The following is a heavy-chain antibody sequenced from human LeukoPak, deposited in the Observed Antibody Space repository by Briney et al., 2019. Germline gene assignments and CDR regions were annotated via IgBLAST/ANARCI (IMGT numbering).Heavy chain of an antibody. CDR1: GFTFSSYG. V-gene: IGHV3-30*02. Sequence: PGGSLRLSCAASGFTFSSYGMHWVRQAPGKGLEWVAFIRYDGSNKYYADSVKGRFTISRDNSKNTLYLQMNSLRAEDTAVYYCAKWGYYYGSGSYYKPTYYYYMDVWGKGTTVTISS. CDR3: AKWGYYYGSGSYYKPTYYYYMDV. J-gene: IGHJ6*03. D-gene: IGHD3-10*01. CDR2: IRYDGSNK.